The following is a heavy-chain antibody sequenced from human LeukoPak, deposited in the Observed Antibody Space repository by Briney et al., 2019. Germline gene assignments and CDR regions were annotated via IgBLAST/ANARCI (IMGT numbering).Heavy chain of an antibody. CDR2: IYYSGST. J-gene: IGHJ5*02. Sequence: PSETLSLTCTVSGGSISSSGYYWGWIRQPPGKGLEWIASIYYSGSTYYNPSLKSRVTISVDTSKNQRSVKLTSLTAADTAVYYCARHEYSGSYYGLSWFDPWGQGTLVTVSS. CDR3: ARHEYSGSYYGLSWFDP. CDR1: GGSISSSGYY. D-gene: IGHD1-26*01. V-gene: IGHV4-39*01.